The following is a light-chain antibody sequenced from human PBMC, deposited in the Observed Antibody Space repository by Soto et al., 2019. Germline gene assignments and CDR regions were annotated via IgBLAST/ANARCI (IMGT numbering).Light chain of an antibody. J-gene: IGKJ1*01. CDR1: RSLSSSY. V-gene: IGKV3-20*01. CDR3: QQYGSSART. Sequence: EIVLTQSPCTLSLSPGDRATLSCRASRSLSSSYLAWYQNKPGQAPSLLIYAASTRATGVPDRFSGGGSGTDFTLSISRLEPEDFAVYYCQQYGSSARTFGQGTKVEIK. CDR2: AAS.